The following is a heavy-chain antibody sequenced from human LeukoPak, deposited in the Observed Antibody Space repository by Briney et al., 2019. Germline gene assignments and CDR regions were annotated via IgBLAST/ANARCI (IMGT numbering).Heavy chain of an antibody. D-gene: IGHD3-22*01. V-gene: IGHV4-31*03. Sequence: SETLSLTCTVSGGSISSGGYYWSWIRQHPGKGLEWIGYIYYSGSTYYSPSLKSRVTISVDTSKNQFSLKLSSVTAADTAVYYCARTVSARSGYYVFDYWGQGTLVTVSS. J-gene: IGHJ4*02. CDR2: IYYSGST. CDR3: ARTVSARSGYYVFDY. CDR1: GGSISSGGYY.